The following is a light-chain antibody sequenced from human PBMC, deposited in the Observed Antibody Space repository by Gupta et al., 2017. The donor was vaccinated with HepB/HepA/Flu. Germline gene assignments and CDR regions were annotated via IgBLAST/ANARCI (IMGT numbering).Light chain of an antibody. Sequence: DIPMTQSPSSLSASVGDRVTITCRASQSISTYLNWYQQKPGKAPKLLIHSASSLHSGVPSRFSSSGSETDFTLAISSLQPEDFATFYCQHSYNVPRTFGQGTKVEIK. V-gene: IGKV1-39*01. CDR1: QSISTY. CDR3: QHSYNVPRT. CDR2: SAS. J-gene: IGKJ1*01.